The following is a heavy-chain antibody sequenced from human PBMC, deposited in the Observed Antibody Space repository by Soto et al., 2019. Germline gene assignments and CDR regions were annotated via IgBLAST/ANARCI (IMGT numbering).Heavy chain of an antibody. CDR3: AKDMGEGISMGVFDY. V-gene: IGHV3-30*18. D-gene: IGHD6-13*01. J-gene: IGHJ4*02. Sequence: GGSLRLSCAASGFTFSSYGMHWVRQAPGKGLEWVAVISYDGSNKYYADSVKGRFTISRDNSKNTLYLQMNSLRAEDTAVYYCAKDMGEGISMGVFDYWGQGTLVTAPQ. CDR2: ISYDGSNK. CDR1: GFTFSSYG.